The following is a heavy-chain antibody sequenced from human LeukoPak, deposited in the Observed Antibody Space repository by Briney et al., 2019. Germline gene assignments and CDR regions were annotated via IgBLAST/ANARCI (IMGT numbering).Heavy chain of an antibody. J-gene: IGHJ4*02. CDR3: AKGGLYDYRSY. CDR2: INSNSGGT. Sequence: ASVKVSCKASGYTFTDYYMHWVRQAPGQGLEWMGWINSNSGGTIYAQKFQGRVTVTRDTSITTANMELSRLRSDDTAVYYCAKGGLYDYRSYWGQGTLVTVSS. V-gene: IGHV1-2*02. CDR1: GYTFTDYY. D-gene: IGHD5-12*01.